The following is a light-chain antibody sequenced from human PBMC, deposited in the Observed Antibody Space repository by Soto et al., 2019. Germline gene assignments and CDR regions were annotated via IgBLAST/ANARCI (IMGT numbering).Light chain of an antibody. CDR3: MQALQTPFT. CDR2: LAT. J-gene: IGKJ4*01. Sequence: DVVLTQSPLSLPVAPGEPASISLRSSRSLLQPNGNTYLDWYLQKPGQSPQLLISLATNRASGVPDRFSGSGSGTDFTLQISRVEAEDVGVYYCMQALQTPFTFGGGTKVDIK. CDR1: RSLLQPNGNTY. V-gene: IGKV2-28*01.